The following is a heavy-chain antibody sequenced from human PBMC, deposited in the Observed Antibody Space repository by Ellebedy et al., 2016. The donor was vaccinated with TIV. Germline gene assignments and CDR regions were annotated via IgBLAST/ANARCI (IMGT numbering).Heavy chain of an antibody. J-gene: IGHJ3*02. Sequence: SETLSLTCSVSGGSISSSGYYWDWIRQPTGKGLEWIGSIYYSGSTHYNPSLKSRVTISIDTSRNQFSLKLSSVTAADTAVYYCARGRSFEAFDIWGQGTMVTVSS. V-gene: IGHV4-39*07. CDR2: IYYSGST. CDR3: ARGRSFEAFDI. CDR1: GGSISSSGYY.